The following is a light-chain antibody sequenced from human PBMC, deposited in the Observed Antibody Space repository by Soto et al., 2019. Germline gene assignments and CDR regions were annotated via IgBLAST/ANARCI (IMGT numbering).Light chain of an antibody. V-gene: IGKV1-9*01. Sequence: IQLTQSPSSLSASVVDRVTITCRASQGISSYLGWYQQKPGKAPNLLIYDASTLHSGVPSRFSGGGSGTDFTLTISSLQPEDFATYYCQQYYSYPLTFGGGTKVDIK. CDR1: QGISSY. J-gene: IGKJ4*01. CDR3: QQYYSYPLT. CDR2: DAS.